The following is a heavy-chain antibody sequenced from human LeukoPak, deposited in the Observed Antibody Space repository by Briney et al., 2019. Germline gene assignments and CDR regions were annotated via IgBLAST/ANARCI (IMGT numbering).Heavy chain of an antibody. CDR3: ARDQGKYSHGQLDY. Sequence: QPGGSLRLSCAASGFTFSSYEMTWVRQAPGKGLEYISYTGNSGHNVYYADSVKGRFTISRDNAKSSLYLQVDSLRAEDTAVYYCARDQGKYSHGQLDYWGQGILVTVSA. CDR2: TGNSGHNV. J-gene: IGHJ4*02. V-gene: IGHV3-48*03. D-gene: IGHD5-18*01. CDR1: GFTFSSYE.